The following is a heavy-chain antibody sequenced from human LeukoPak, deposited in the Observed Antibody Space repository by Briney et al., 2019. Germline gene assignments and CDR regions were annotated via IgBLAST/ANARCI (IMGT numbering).Heavy chain of an antibody. J-gene: IGHJ5*02. CDR1: GFTFSSYV. Sequence: GGSLRLSCAASGFTFSSYVMHWVRQAPGKGLEWVAIISYDGSNEYYADSVKGRFTISRDNSKNTLYLQMNSLRAEDTAVYYCARGRPTTSIAAAGVNWFDPWGQGTLVTVSS. CDR3: ARGRPTTSIAAAGVNWFDP. CDR2: ISYDGSNE. D-gene: IGHD6-13*01. V-gene: IGHV3-30*04.